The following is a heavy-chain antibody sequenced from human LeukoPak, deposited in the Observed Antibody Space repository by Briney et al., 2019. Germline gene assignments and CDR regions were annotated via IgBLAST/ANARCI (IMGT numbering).Heavy chain of an antibody. CDR3: ARMARWGAFVVTSAGDYFDY. Sequence: AGESLKISCKGSAFNFTNSWIAWVRQMPGKGLEWVGIIYPGDSDTAYSPSFQGQVTISADKSINTAYLKWSSLKASDTAKYYCARMARWGAFVVTSAGDYFDYWGQGTLVTVSS. CDR1: AFNFTNSW. CDR2: IYPGDSDT. V-gene: IGHV5-51*01. J-gene: IGHJ4*02. D-gene: IGHD2-21*02.